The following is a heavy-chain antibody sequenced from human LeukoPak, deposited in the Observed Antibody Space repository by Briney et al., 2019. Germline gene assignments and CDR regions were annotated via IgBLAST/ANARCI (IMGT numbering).Heavy chain of an antibody. V-gene: IGHV3-13*01. CDR1: GFTFSSYD. Sequence: GGSLRLSCAASGFTFSSYDMHWVRQATGKGLEWVSAIGTAGDTYYPGSVKGRFTISRENAKNTLYLQMNSLRAEDTAVYYCAKDPPNDSSGYLTTPLDYWGQGTLVTVSS. J-gene: IGHJ4*02. D-gene: IGHD3-22*01. CDR3: AKDPPNDSSGYLTTPLDY. CDR2: IGTAGDT.